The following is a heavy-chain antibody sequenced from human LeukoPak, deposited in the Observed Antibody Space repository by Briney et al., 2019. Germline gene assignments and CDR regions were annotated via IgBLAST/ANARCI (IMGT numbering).Heavy chain of an antibody. Sequence: ASVKVSCKASGGSFTGYAISWVRQAPGQGLEWMGRIILIPTIINYAQKFQGRVRIIADKSTSTAHMELSSLRSEDTAVYYCALTYCSGGSCYGDHDYYYGMDVWGQGTTVTVSS. D-gene: IGHD2-15*01. V-gene: IGHV1-69*04. CDR1: GGSFTGYA. CDR2: IILIPTII. J-gene: IGHJ6*02. CDR3: ALTYCSGGSCYGDHDYYYGMDV.